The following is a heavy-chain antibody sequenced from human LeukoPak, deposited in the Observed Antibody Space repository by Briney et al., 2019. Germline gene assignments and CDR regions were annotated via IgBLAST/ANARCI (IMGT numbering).Heavy chain of an antibody. CDR3: ASSRVAVRGVPAAFDI. D-gene: IGHD3-10*01. V-gene: IGHV4-39*07. CDR2: IYYSGST. CDR1: GGSISSSSYY. Sequence: SETLSLTFTVSGGSISSSSYYWGWIRQPPGKGLEWIGSIYYSGSTYYNPSLKSRVTISVDTSKNQFSLKLSSVTAADTAVYYCASSRVAVRGVPAAFDIWGQGTMVTVSS. J-gene: IGHJ3*02.